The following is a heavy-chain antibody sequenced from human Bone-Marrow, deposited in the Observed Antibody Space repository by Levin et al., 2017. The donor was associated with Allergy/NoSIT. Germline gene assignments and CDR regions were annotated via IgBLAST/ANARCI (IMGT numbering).Heavy chain of an antibody. CDR3: ARDLLGESGY. V-gene: IGHV3-21*01. CDR1: GFTFSSYS. J-gene: IGHJ4*02. CDR2: ISSSSSYI. D-gene: IGHD3-10*01. Sequence: PGESLTISCAASGFTFSSYSMNWVRQAPGKGLEWVSSISSSSSYIYYADSVKGRFTISRDNAKNSLYLQMNSLRAEDTAVYYCARDLLGESGYWGQGTLVTVSS.